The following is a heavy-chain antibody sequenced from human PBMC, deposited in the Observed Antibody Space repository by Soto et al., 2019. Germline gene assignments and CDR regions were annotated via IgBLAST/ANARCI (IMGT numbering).Heavy chain of an antibody. CDR3: ARDSGGTTVAFGMEV. V-gene: IGHV1-69*01. CDR1: GGTFSSYA. D-gene: IGHD4-17*01. CDR2: MIPIFGTA. J-gene: IGHJ6*02. Sequence: QVQLVQSGAEVKKPGTSVKVCCKACGGTFSSYAISWVRQAPGQGLDWMGGMIPIFGTAIYAQKFQGRVTITADESTSTAYMELSSLRSEDTAVYYCARDSGGTTVAFGMEVWGQGTTVTVSS.